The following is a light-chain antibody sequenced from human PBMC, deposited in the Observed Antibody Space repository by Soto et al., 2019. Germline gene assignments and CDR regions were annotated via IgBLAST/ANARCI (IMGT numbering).Light chain of an antibody. CDR1: QSISSW. J-gene: IGKJ1*01. CDR3: QQYNSYSGT. CDR2: DAS. V-gene: IGKV1-5*01. Sequence: DIHITHSPSSLSSSLVDRVTITRRASQSISSWLAWYQQKPGKAPKLLIYDASSLESGVPSRFSGGGSGTEFTLTISSLQPDDFATYYCQQYNSYSGTFGQGTKVDI.